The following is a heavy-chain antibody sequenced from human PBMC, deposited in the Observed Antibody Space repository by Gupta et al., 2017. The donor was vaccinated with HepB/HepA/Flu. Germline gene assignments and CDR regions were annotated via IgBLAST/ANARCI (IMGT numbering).Heavy chain of an antibody. CDR1: GFTLSGYT. D-gene: IGHD3-16*01. Sequence: EVQLVESGGGLVQPGGSLRLSCAASGFTLSGYTMTWVRQAPGKGLEWVSSIGGGGSVMFYADSVKGRFTISRDNPKNSLYLKMNSLRDEDTAVYYCARARGTDYWGQGTLVTVSS. CDR3: ARARGTDY. CDR2: IGGGGSVM. J-gene: IGHJ4*02. V-gene: IGHV3-48*02.